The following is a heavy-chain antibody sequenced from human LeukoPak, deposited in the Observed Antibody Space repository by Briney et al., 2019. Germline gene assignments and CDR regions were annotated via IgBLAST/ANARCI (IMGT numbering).Heavy chain of an antibody. CDR2: ISSSGANT. CDR3: ARGIAAAGTPYYDY. J-gene: IGHJ4*02. D-gene: IGHD6-13*01. V-gene: IGHV3-23*01. Sequence: GGSLRLSCVASGFTFSNYAMGWVRQAPGKGLDWVSAISSSGANTYYADSVKGRFTISRDNSKNTLYLQMNSLRAEDTAVYYCARGIAAAGTPYYDYWGQGTLVTVSS. CDR1: GFTFSNYA.